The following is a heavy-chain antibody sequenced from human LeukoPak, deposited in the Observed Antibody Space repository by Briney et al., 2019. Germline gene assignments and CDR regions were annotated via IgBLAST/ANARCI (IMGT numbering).Heavy chain of an antibody. J-gene: IGHJ5*02. Sequence: KPSQTLSLTCAVSGGSISSGGYSWSWIRQPPGKGLEWIGRIYTSGSTNYNPSLKSRVTMSVDTSKNQFSLKLSSVTAADTAVYYCARGPSSIYDFWSGSSFDPWGQGTLVTVSS. V-gene: IGHV4-61*02. CDR1: GGSISSGGYS. CDR2: IYTSGST. CDR3: ARGPSSIYDFWSGSSFDP. D-gene: IGHD3-3*01.